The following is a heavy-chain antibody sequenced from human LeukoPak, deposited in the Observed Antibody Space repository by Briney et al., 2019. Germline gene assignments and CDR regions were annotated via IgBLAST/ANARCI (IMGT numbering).Heavy chain of an antibody. J-gene: IGHJ4*02. CDR2: ISTSSSFI. CDR1: GFTFSNYS. D-gene: IGHD1-14*01. Sequence: PGGSLRLSCAASGFTFSNYSMNWVRQAPGKGLEWVSSISTSSSFIYYADSVKGRFTISRDNAKNSLYLQMNSLRAEDTAVYYCARIGIYHPPLKSPHPPDYWGQGTLVTVSS. V-gene: IGHV3-21*01. CDR3: ARIGIYHPPLKSPHPPDY.